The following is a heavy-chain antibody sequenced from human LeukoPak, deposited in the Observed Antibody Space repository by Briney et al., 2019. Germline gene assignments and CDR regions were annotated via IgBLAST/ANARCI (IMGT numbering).Heavy chain of an antibody. CDR3: AREPRPAGYCSSTSCYTPPFDY. Sequence: SETLSLTCTVSGGSISSSSYYWGWIRQPPGKGLEWIGSIYYSGSTYYNPSLKSRVTISVDTSKNQFSLKLSSVTAADTAVYYCAREPRPAGYCSSTSCYTPPFDYWGQGTLVTVSS. CDR2: IYYSGST. J-gene: IGHJ4*02. V-gene: IGHV4-39*07. D-gene: IGHD2-2*02. CDR1: GGSISSSSYY.